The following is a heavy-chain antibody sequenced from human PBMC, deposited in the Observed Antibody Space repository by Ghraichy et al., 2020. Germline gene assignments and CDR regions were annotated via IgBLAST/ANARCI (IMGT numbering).Heavy chain of an antibody. D-gene: IGHD1-1*01. CDR1: GFTFSSYW. V-gene: IGHV3-7*04. Sequence: GGSLRLSCAASGFTFSSYWMSWVRQAPGKGLEWVANIKQDGSEKYYVDSVKGRFTISRDNAKNSLYLQMNSLRAEDTAVYYCARARGELERRSWWFDPRGQGTLVTVSS. CDR2: IKQDGSEK. CDR3: ARARGELERRSWWFDP. J-gene: IGHJ5*02.